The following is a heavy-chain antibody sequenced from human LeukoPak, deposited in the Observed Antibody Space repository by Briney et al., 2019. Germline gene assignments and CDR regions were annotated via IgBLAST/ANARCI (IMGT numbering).Heavy chain of an antibody. CDR3: ARDPSKYSYGPTNFDY. CDR1: GFTFSSYA. CDR2: ISGSGGST. D-gene: IGHD5-18*01. J-gene: IGHJ4*02. V-gene: IGHV3-23*01. Sequence: PGGSLRLSCAASGFTFSSYAMSWVRQAPGKGLEWVSAISGSGGSTYYADSVKGRFTISRDNSKNTLYLQMNSLRAEDTAVYYCARDPSKYSYGPTNFDYWGQGTLVTVSS.